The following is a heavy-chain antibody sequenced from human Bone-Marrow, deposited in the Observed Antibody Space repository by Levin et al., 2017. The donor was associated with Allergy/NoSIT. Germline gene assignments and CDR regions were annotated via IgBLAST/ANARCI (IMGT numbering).Heavy chain of an antibody. J-gene: IGHJ4*02. Sequence: NASETLSLTCTVSGGSISNYYWSWIRQSPGEGLEWIGYIYYTGNTNYNPSLKSRVTISVDTSKNQFSLKLSSVTAADTAVYYCARHYGSGTFPLDYWGQGTLVTVSS. D-gene: IGHD3-10*01. CDR1: GGSISNYY. CDR2: IYYTGNT. CDR3: ARHYGSGTFPLDY. V-gene: IGHV4-59*01.